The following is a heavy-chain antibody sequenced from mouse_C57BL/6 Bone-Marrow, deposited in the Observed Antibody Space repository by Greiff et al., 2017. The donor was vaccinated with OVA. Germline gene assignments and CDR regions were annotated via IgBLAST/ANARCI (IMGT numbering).Heavy chain of an antibody. CDR3: ARELGLFDY. CDR2: ISYDGSN. CDR1: GYSITSGFY. Sequence: ESGPGLVKPSQSLSLTCSVTGYSITSGFYWNWIRQFPGNKLEWMGYISYDGSNNYNPSLKNRISTTRDTSKNQSFLKLNSVTTEDTATDYCARELGLFDYWGQGTTLTVSS. V-gene: IGHV3-6*01. D-gene: IGHD4-1*01. J-gene: IGHJ2*01.